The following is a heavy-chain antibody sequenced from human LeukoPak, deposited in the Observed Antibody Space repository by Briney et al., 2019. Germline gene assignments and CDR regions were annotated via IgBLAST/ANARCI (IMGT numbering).Heavy chain of an antibody. Sequence: ASVKVSCKASGGTFSSYAISWVRQAPGQGLEWMGWINPNSGGTNYAQKFQGRVTMTRDTSISTAYLDLSSLTSDDTAVYYCARGDLPGGDWGQGTLVTVSS. CDR2: INPNSGGT. CDR3: ARGDLPGGD. V-gene: IGHV1-2*02. CDR1: GGTFSSYA. D-gene: IGHD3-3*01. J-gene: IGHJ4*02.